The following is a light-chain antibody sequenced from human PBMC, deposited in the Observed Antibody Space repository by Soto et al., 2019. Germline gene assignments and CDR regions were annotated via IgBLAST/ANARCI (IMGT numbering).Light chain of an antibody. V-gene: IGKV3-20*01. Sequence: EIVLTQSPGTLSLSPGERVTLSCRASQSVSSNFLAWYQQKPGQAPRLLIYSASNRAAGIPDRFSGSGSGTDFTLTISRLEPEDFAVYYCHQYSSSRRTFGQGTKVDIK. CDR3: HQYSSSRRT. J-gene: IGKJ1*01. CDR2: SAS. CDR1: QSVSSNF.